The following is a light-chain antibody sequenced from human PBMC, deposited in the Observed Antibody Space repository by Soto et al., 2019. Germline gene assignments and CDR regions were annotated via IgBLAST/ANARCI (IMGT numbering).Light chain of an antibody. J-gene: IGLJ1*01. V-gene: IGLV2-18*02. CDR1: SSDIGSYNR. CDR2: EVN. Sequence: QSALTQPASVSGSPGQSITISCTGTSSDIGSYNRVSWYQQPPDTAPKLIIYEVNNRPSGVPDRFSGSKSGNTASLTISGLQAEDEADYYCNSFTTSSTYVFGTGTKLTVL. CDR3: NSFTTSSTYV.